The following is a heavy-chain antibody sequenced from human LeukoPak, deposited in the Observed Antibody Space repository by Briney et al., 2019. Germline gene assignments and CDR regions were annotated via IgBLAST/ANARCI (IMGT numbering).Heavy chain of an antibody. CDR2: IYHSGSA. CDR1: GYSISSGYY. V-gene: IGHV4-38-2*02. Sequence: PSETLSLTCTISGYSISSGYYWGWIRQPPGKGLEWIGSIYHSGSAYYNPSLKSRVTISVDTSKNQFSLKLSSVTAADTAVYYCARLPPSGGFDYWGQGTLVTVSS. CDR3: ARLPPSGGFDY. J-gene: IGHJ4*02.